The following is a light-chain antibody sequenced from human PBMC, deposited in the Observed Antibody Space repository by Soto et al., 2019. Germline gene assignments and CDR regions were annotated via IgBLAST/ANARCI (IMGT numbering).Light chain of an antibody. Sequence: DIHMTQSGSTLSASVGDRVTITCRASQDINKWLAWYQQKPGTAPKLLISKASILESGVPSRFSGSGSGTEFTLTISSLQPDDFATYYCQPYNSYSKFGQGTKV. J-gene: IGKJ1*01. CDR3: QPYNSYSK. V-gene: IGKV1-5*03. CDR1: QDINKW. CDR2: KAS.